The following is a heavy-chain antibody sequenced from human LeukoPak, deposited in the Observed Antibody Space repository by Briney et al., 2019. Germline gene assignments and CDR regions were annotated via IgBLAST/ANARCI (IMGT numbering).Heavy chain of an antibody. D-gene: IGHD7-27*01. J-gene: IGHJ5*02. CDR1: GGSFSGYY. CDR2: INHSGST. Sequence: KPSETLSLTCAVYGGSFSGYYWSWIRQPPGKGLEWIGEINHSGSTNNNPSLKSRVTISVDTSKNQFSLKLSSVTAADTAVYYCARDWVKSGFDPWGQGTLVTVSS. CDR3: ARDWVKSGFDP. V-gene: IGHV4-34*01.